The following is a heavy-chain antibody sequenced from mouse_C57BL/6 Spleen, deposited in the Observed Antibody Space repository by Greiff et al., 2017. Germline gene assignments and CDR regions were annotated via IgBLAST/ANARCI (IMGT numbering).Heavy chain of an antibody. CDR2: IYPGSGST. Sequence: QVQLQQPGAELVKPGASVKMSCKASGYTFTSYWLTWVKQRPGQGLEWIGDIYPGSGSTNYNEKFKSKATLTVDTSSSTAYMQLSSLTSEDSAVYDCARIKTAQTPYAMDDWGQGTSVTVSS. CDR3: ARIKTAQTPYAMDD. CDR1: GYTFTSYW. J-gene: IGHJ4*01. V-gene: IGHV1-55*01. D-gene: IGHD3-2*02.